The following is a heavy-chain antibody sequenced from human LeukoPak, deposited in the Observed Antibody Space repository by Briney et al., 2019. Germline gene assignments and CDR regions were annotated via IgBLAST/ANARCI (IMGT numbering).Heavy chain of an antibody. Sequence: PGGSLRLSCAASGFTFSSYAMSWVRQAPGKGLEWVSAISGSGGSTYYADSVKGRFTISRDNSKNTLYLQMDSLRAEDTAVYYCAKDVAAATDVNDYWGQGTLVTVSS. CDR2: ISGSGGST. D-gene: IGHD6-13*01. J-gene: IGHJ4*02. CDR3: AKDVAAATDVNDY. CDR1: GFTFSSYA. V-gene: IGHV3-23*01.